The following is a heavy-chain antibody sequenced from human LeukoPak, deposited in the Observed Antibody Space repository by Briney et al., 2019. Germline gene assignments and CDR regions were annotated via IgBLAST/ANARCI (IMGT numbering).Heavy chain of an antibody. J-gene: IGHJ2*01. CDR2: ISGSGGST. D-gene: IGHD2/OR15-2a*01. CDR3: AKGNTAHWYFDL. CDR1: GFTFSSYD. Sequence: GGSLRLSCADSGFTFSSYDMSWVRQAPGKGLEWVSAISGSGGSTDYADSVKGRFTISRDNSKNTLYLQMNSLRAEDTAVYYCAKGNTAHWYFDLWGRGTLVTVSS. V-gene: IGHV3-23*01.